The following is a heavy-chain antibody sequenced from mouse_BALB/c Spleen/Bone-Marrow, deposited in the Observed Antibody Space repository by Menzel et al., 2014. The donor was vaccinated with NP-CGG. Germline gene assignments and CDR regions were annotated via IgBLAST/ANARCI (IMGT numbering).Heavy chain of an antibody. CDR3: GRSYGYDDWFAY. CDR2: INPYNGDT. J-gene: IGHJ3*01. Sequence: EVKVVESGPELVKPGASVKISCKASGYSFXGYFMNWVKQSHGKSLEWIGRINPYNGDTFYNQKFKGKATLTVDKSSSTAHMELLSLTSEDSAVYYCGRSYGYDDWFAYWGQGTLVTVSA. V-gene: IGHV1-37*01. CDR1: GYSFXGYF. D-gene: IGHD2-2*01.